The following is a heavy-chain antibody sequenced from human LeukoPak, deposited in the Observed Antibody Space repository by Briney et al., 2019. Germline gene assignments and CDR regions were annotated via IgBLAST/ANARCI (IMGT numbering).Heavy chain of an antibody. CDR3: ARHRSGWLQSSFDY. D-gene: IGHD5-24*01. J-gene: IGHJ4*02. Sequence: SETLSLTCSVSGGSISSSSSYWGWIRQPPGKGLEWIGSIYYSGSSFDNPALKSRVTISVDTSKNQFSLKLSSVAAADTAVYYCARHRSGWLQSSFDYWGQGTLVTVSS. V-gene: IGHV4-39*01. CDR1: GGSISSSSSY. CDR2: IYYSGSS.